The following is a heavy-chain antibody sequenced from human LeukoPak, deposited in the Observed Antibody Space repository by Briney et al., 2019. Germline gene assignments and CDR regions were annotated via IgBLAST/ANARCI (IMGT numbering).Heavy chain of an antibody. Sequence: GGSLRPSCAASGFTFSRYSMSWVRQAPGKGLEWVASISSTSTFIYSADSVKGPFTTSRDTAKNSLFLQMNSLRAEDTAIYYCARDYFDSSDYPQTYYYYYMDVWGKGTTVTVSS. J-gene: IGHJ6*03. D-gene: IGHD3-22*01. CDR1: GFTFSRYS. V-gene: IGHV3-21*01. CDR2: ISSTSTFI. CDR3: ARDYFDSSDYPQTYYYYYMDV.